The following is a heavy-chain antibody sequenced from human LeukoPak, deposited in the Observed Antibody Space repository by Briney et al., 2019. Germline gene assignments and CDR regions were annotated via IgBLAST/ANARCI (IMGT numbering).Heavy chain of an antibody. CDR3: ARRGAAGTYYFDY. J-gene: IGHJ4*02. V-gene: IGHV3-23*01. CDR1: GFMFSDYV. CDR2: ISATGGTT. Sequence: GGSLRLSCAAAGFMFSDYVMYWVRQAPGKGLEWVSVISATGGTTDYADSVKGRFTISRDNSKNTLYLQTNSLRAEDTAVYYCARRGAAGTYYFDYWGQGTLVTVSS. D-gene: IGHD6-13*01.